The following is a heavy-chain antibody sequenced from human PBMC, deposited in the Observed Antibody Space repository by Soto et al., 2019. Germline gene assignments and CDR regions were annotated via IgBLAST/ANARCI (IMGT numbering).Heavy chain of an antibody. Sequence: QLQLQESGSGLVKPSQTLSLTCAVSGGSISSGGYSWSWIRQPPGKGLEWIGYIYHSGSTYYNPSLKSRVTISVDRSKNQFSLKLSSVTAADTAVYYCARGGVDYSDSRGYYFSPYYFDYWGQGTLVTVSS. CDR1: GGSISSGGYS. D-gene: IGHD3-22*01. CDR2: IYHSGST. V-gene: IGHV4-30-2*01. CDR3: ARGGVDYSDSRGYYFSPYYFDY. J-gene: IGHJ4*02.